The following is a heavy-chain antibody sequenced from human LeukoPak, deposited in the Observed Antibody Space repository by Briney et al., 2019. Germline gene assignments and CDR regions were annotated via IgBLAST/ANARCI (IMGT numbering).Heavy chain of an antibody. J-gene: IGHJ5*02. V-gene: IGHV5-51*01. Sequence: GESLRISCKGSGYSFTTNWIGWVRQMPGKGVEWMGIIYPGDSDIRYSPSFQGQVTISADKSISTAYLQRSSLKASDTAMYYCARRREYSYDSSGYNNWFDPWGQGTLVTVSS. CDR3: ARRREYSYDSSGYNNWFDP. D-gene: IGHD3-22*01. CDR1: GYSFTTNW. CDR2: IYPGDSDI.